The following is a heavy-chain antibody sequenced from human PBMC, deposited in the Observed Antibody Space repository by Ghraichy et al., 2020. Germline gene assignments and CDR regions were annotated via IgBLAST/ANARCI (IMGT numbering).Heavy chain of an antibody. J-gene: IGHJ4*02. V-gene: IGHV4-39*01. CDR1: GGSISSSRYY. D-gene: IGHD3-10*01. CDR2: IYYSGTT. CDR3: ATSPDPYYYGSGSYYMYYFDY. Sequence: SQTRSLTCSVSGGSISSSRYYWGWVRQSPGKGLEWIGNIYYSGTTYYNPSLKSRVTISVDTSKNQFSLKLSSVAAADTAVYYCATSPDPYYYGSGSYYMYYFDYWGQGTLVTVSS.